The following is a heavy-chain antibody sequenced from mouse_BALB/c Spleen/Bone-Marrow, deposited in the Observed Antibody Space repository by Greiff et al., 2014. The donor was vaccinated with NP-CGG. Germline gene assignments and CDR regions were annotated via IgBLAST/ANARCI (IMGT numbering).Heavy chain of an antibody. D-gene: IGHD2-1*01. CDR3: ARDGNYRYAMDY. J-gene: IGHJ4*01. V-gene: IGHV1S81*02. CDR2: INPSNGRT. CDR1: GFTFTSYR. Sequence: VQLQESGDELVKPGASVKLSCMASGFTFTSYRIHWVKQRPGQGPEWIGEINPSNGRTNYNEKFKRKATLTEDKSSSTAYMQLSSLTSEDSAVYYCARDGNYRYAMDYWGQGTSVTVSS.